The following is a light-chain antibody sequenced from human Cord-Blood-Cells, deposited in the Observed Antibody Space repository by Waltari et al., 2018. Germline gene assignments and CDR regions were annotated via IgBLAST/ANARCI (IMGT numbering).Light chain of an antibody. Sequence: QSPMTQPRSVSGPPGPSVTISCTGTSGDVCGYYYVHWYQQHPGKAPKLMIYYVCKRPSGVTDRVSGSKSGNTAALTISGLQAEEEADYYCCSYAGSYTGVFGGGTKLTVL. CDR3: CSYAGSYTGV. V-gene: IGLV2-11*01. J-gene: IGLJ3*02. CDR2: YVC. CDR1: SGDVCGYYY.